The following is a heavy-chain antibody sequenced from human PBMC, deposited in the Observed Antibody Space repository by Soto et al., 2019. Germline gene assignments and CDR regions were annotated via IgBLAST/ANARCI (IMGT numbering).Heavy chain of an antibody. CDR2: IYYSGST. CDR3: ARSRRSYCSSTSCSHGMDV. V-gene: IGHV4-31*01. D-gene: IGHD2-2*01. Sequence: PSETLSLTCTVSGGSISSGGYYWSWIRQHPGKGLEWIGYIYYSGSTYYNPSLKSPVTISVDTSKNQLSLKLSSVTAADTAVYYCARSRRSYCSSTSCSHGMDVWGQGITVTVYS. CDR1: GGSISSGGYY. J-gene: IGHJ6*02.